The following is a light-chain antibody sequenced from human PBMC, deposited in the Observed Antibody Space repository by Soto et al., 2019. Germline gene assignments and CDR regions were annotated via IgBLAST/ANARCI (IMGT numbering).Light chain of an antibody. CDR2: DAS. Sequence: EIVLTQSPATLSLSPGGRATLSCRASQSFSSYLAWYQQKPGQAPRLLIYDASKRATGIPARFSGRESGTDFTLTISSLEPEDFAVYYCQQRSNWPPVITFGQGTRLEIK. CDR3: QQRSNWPPVIT. V-gene: IGKV3-11*01. J-gene: IGKJ5*01. CDR1: QSFSSY.